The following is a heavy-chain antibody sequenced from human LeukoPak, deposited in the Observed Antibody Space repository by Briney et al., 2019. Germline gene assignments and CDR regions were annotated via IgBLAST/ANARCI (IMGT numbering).Heavy chain of an antibody. Sequence: SDTLSHTCTVSGDPVRSECYTWTWMRQPPRKGLEWIGHIYDNRISNYNPSLKSRVIISADTSKNQFSLKLSSVTAADTAVYYCARSFYYGSGSYSIDYWGQGTLVTVSS. CDR1: GDPVRSECYT. CDR3: ARSFYYGSGSYSIDY. J-gene: IGHJ4*02. CDR2: IYDNRIS. D-gene: IGHD3-10*01. V-gene: IGHV4-61*01.